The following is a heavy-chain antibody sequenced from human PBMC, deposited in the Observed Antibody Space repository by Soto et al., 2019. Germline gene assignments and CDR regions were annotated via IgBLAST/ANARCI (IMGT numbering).Heavy chain of an antibody. CDR2: ISAYNGNT. J-gene: IGHJ6*02. V-gene: IGHV1-18*01. Sequence: ASLKVSCKASGYTFTSYGISWVRQAPGQGLEWMGWISAYNGNTNYAQKLQGRVTMTTDTSTSTAYMELRSLRSDDTAVYYCARVGGDSSGYYLPFGYYGMDVWGQGTTVTVSS. D-gene: IGHD3-22*01. CDR1: GYTFTSYG. CDR3: ARVGGDSSGYYLPFGYYGMDV.